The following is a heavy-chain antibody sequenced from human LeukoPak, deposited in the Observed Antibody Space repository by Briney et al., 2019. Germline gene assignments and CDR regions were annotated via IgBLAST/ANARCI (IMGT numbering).Heavy chain of an antibody. CDR3: ARGPFYYDSSGWTFHFDY. Sequence: ASVKVSRKASGYTFTGYYMHWVRQAPGQGLEWMGRINPNSGGTNYAQKFQGRVTMTRDTSISTAYMELSRLRSDDTAVYYCARGPFYYDSSGWTFHFDYWGQGTLVTVSS. D-gene: IGHD3-22*01. CDR2: INPNSGGT. V-gene: IGHV1-2*06. J-gene: IGHJ4*02. CDR1: GYTFTGYY.